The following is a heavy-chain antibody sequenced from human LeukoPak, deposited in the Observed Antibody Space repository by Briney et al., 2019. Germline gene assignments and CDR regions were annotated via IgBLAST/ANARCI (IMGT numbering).Heavy chain of an antibody. Sequence: PGGSLRLSCAASGFTFSSYWMSWVRKAPGKGLERVANIKQDGSEKYYVDSVKGRFTISRDNAKNSLYLQMNSLRAEDTAVYYCARGGCSSTSCYPPYYMDVWGKETTVTVSS. CDR3: ARGGCSSTSCYPPYYMDV. V-gene: IGHV3-7*01. J-gene: IGHJ6*03. CDR1: GFTFSSYW. CDR2: IKQDGSEK. D-gene: IGHD2-2*01.